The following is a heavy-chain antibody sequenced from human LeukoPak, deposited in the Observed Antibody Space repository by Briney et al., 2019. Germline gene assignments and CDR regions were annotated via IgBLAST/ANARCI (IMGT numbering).Heavy chain of an antibody. Sequence: ASVKVSCKASGYTFTGYYMHWVRQATGQGLEWMGWMNPNSGNTGYAQKFQGRVTITRNTSISTAYMELSSLRSEDTAVYYCARARGEAAAGTLMYYFDYWGQGTLVTVSS. CDR2: MNPNSGNT. J-gene: IGHJ4*02. CDR1: GYTFTGYY. CDR3: ARARGEAAAGTLMYYFDY. D-gene: IGHD6-13*01. V-gene: IGHV1-8*03.